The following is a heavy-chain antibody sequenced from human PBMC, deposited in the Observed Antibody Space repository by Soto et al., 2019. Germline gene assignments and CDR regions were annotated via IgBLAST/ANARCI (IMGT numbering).Heavy chain of an antibody. J-gene: IGHJ4*02. D-gene: IGHD6-13*01. CDR2: ISGYNDNT. CDR1: GYVFSNYG. CDR3: ERRPQSSSTWYPLDY. V-gene: IGHV1-18*04. Sequence: ASVKVSCKTAGYVFSNYGITWVRQAPGQGLEWMGWISGYNDNTNYAQKFQGRLTMTIDTSTRTALLDLRSLRSDDTAIYFCERRPQSSSTWYPLDYWGQGTLVTVSS.